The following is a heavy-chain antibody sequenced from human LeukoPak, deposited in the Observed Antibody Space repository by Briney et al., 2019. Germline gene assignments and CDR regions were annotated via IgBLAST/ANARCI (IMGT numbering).Heavy chain of an antibody. D-gene: IGHD6-25*01. J-gene: IGHJ5*02. CDR1: GYTFTSFD. CDR3: ARVKRLTTVWFDP. CDR2: MNPNINKA. Sequence: GASVKVSCKASGYTFTSFDINWVRQATGQGLEWMGWMNPNINKAGYAQKFQGRVTLTMNTFISTAYMELSGLTSEDTAVYYCARVKRLTTVWFDPWGQGTLVTVSS. V-gene: IGHV1-8*01.